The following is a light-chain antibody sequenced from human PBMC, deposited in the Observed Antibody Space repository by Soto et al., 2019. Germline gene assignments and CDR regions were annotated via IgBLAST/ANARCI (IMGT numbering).Light chain of an antibody. CDR2: GAS. J-gene: IGKJ3*01. CDR3: QKYNFAPLT. Sequence: DIQMTQSPSSLSASVGDRVTITCRASQRVGTFLAWYQQKPGMVPKVLIYGASNLQSGVPSRFSGSGSGTEFTITISSLQPEDVATYCCQKYNFAPLTFGPGTIVDIK. V-gene: IGKV1-27*01. CDR1: QRVGTF.